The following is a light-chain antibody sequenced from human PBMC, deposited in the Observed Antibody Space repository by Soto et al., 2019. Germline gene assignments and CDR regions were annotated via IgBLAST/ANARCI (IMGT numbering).Light chain of an antibody. Sequence: DIVMTQSPDSLTVSLVERSTINCSSSQMVLYSSKNKNYLTWYQQKPGQPPKLLIYWASTRESGVPDRFSGSGSGTDFTLTISRLQAEDVAVYYCQQYYTSPLTFGGGTKVDIK. CDR1: QMVLYSSKNKNY. CDR3: QQYYTSPLT. V-gene: IGKV4-1*01. J-gene: IGKJ4*01. CDR2: WAS.